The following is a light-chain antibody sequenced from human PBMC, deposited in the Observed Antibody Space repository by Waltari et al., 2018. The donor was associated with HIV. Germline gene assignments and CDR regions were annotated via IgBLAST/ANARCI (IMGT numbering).Light chain of an antibody. CDR2: GKN. Sequence: SSELTQDPAVSVALGQTVKLACLGDSLRTYYASWYRLRPGQAPQLLVYGKNSRPSGSPDRFSASSSGNRAFLTITGARAEDEADYYCACWDRSGDYILFGGGTSLT. CDR1: SLRTYY. CDR3: ACWDRSGDYIL. V-gene: IGLV3-19*01. J-gene: IGLJ2*01.